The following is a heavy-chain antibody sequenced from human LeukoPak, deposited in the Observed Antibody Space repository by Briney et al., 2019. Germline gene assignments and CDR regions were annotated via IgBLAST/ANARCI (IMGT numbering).Heavy chain of an antibody. Sequence: SETLSLTCAVYGGSFSGYYWSWIRQPPGKGLEWIGEINHSGSTNYNPSLKSRVTISVDTSKNQFSLKLSSVTAADTAVYYCARGGDILTGPSNYYYYGMDVWGQGTTVTVSS. J-gene: IGHJ6*02. D-gene: IGHD3-9*01. V-gene: IGHV4-34*01. CDR2: INHSGST. CDR1: GGSFSGYY. CDR3: ARGGDILTGPSNYYYYGMDV.